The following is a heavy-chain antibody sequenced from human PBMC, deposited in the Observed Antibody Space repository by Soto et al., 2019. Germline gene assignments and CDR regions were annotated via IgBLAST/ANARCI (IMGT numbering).Heavy chain of an antibody. D-gene: IGHD3-3*01. J-gene: IGHJ6*02. CDR2: INANSGDT. Sequence: ASVKVSCKASGYTFPGYYMHWVRQAPGQGLEWMGWINANSGDTNYAQKLQGRVTMTRDTSTSTAYMELRSLRSDDTAVYYCARARFLEWLLGYYYYGMDVWGQGTTVTVSS. CDR1: GYTFPGYY. CDR3: ARARFLEWLLGYYYYGMDV. V-gene: IGHV1-2*02.